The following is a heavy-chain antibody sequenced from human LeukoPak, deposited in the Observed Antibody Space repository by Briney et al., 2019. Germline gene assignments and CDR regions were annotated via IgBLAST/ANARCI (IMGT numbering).Heavy chain of an antibody. D-gene: IGHD3-16*01. Sequence: PGGSLRLXCAASGFTFSSYAMSWGRQAPGKGLEWVSAISGSGGSTYYADSVKGRFTISRDNSKNTLYLKMNSLRAEDRAVYYCAKGSYDYVWGSYYFDYWGQGTLVTVSS. CDR1: GFTFSSYA. V-gene: IGHV3-23*01. CDR2: ISGSGGST. J-gene: IGHJ4*02. CDR3: AKGSYDYVWGSYYFDY.